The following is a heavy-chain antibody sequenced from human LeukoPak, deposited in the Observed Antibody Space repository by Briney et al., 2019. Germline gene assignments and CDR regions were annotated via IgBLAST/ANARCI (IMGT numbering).Heavy chain of an antibody. D-gene: IGHD2-15*01. CDR1: EFTFSNYW. Sequence: GGSLRLSCVASEFTFSNYWMAWVRQAPGKGPEWVANIKEDGGEINYVDSVKGRFTISRDNARNSLYLQMNSLRAEDTAVYYCARDRGYSTYDYWGQGTLASVSS. CDR2: IKEDGGEI. V-gene: IGHV3-7*01. CDR3: ARDRGYSTYDY. J-gene: IGHJ4*02.